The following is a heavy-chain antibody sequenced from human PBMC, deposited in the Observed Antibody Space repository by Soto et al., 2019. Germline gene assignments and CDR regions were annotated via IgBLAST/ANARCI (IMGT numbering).Heavy chain of an antibody. CDR3: AGGWGAYPSVVC. J-gene: IGHJ4*02. D-gene: IGHD3-16*01. V-gene: IGHV3-30-3*01. CDR1: GFPFSSYA. Sequence: QVQLLESGGGVVQPGRSLRLSCAASGFPFSSYALHWVRQAPGRGLAWVAAISNDGGNKFYADSVKGRFSISRDTSKKALYLQMTSLRAADTAVYCCAGGWGAYPSVVCWGQGTLVTVSS. CDR2: ISNDGGNK.